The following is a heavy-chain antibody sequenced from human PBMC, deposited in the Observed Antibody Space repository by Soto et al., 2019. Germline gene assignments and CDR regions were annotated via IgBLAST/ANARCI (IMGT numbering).Heavy chain of an antibody. J-gene: IGHJ6*02. CDR1: GGTFSSYA. V-gene: IGHV1-69*06. CDR3: ARRQLFNYYCYGMDV. D-gene: IGHD5-18*01. CDR2: IIPIFGTA. Sequence: SVKVSCKASGGTFSSYAISWVRQAPGQGLEWMGGIIPIFGTANYAQKFQGRVTITADKSTSTAYMELSSLRSEDTAVYYCARRQLFNYYCYGMDVWGQGTTVTVSS.